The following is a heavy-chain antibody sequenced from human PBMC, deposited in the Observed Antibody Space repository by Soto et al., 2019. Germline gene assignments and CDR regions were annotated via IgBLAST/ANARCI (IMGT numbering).Heavy chain of an antibody. CDR3: ARGPKHLRGSFYYGMDV. Sequence: QVQLQESGPGLVKPSQTLSLTCTVSGGSIRSDGFYWTWVRHLPGKGLEWVGFIYYSGTTYYNPSLKSRITISMDSAQNQFFLRLYSVTAADMAVYYCARGPKHLRGSFYYGMDVWGPGTTVTVSS. J-gene: IGHJ6*02. CDR2: IYYSGTT. CDR1: GGSIRSDGFY. D-gene: IGHD2-21*01. V-gene: IGHV4-31*03.